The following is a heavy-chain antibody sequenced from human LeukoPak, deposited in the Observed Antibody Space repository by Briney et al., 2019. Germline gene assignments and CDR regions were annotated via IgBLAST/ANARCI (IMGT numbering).Heavy chain of an antibody. CDR1: GGSISSSSYY. Sequence: KTSETLSLTCTVSGGSISSSSYYWGWIRRPPGKGLEWIGSIYYSGSTYYNPSLKSRVTISVDTSKNQFSLKLSSVTAADTAVYYCARQPAGTWGQGTLVTVSS. CDR2: IYYSGST. V-gene: IGHV4-39*01. J-gene: IGHJ5*02. CDR3: ARQPAGT. D-gene: IGHD6-13*01.